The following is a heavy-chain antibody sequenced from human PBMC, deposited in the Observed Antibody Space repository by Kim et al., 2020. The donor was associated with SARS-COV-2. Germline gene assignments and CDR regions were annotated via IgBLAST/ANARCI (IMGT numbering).Heavy chain of an antibody. V-gene: IGHV4-31*03. J-gene: IGHJ3*02. CDR2: IYYSGST. CDR1: GGSISSGGYY. D-gene: IGHD2-2*03. Sequence: SETLSLTCTVSGGSISSGGYYWSWIRQHPGKGLEWIGYIYYSGSTYYNPSLKSRVTISVDTSKNQFSLKLSSVTAADTAVYYCARVGSDSEDAFEIWGEGTMVTVSS. CDR3: ARVGSDSEDAFEI.